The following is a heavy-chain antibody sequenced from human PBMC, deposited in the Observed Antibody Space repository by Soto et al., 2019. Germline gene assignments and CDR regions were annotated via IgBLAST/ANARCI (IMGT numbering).Heavy chain of an antibody. V-gene: IGHV1-24*01. Sequence: ASVKVSCKVSGYTLTELSMHWVRQAPGKGLEWMGGFDPEDGETIYAQKFQGRVTMTEDTSTDTAYMELSSLRSEDTAAYYCATGSWFQADYYGMDVWGQGTTVTVSS. CDR3: ATGSWFQADYYGMDV. CDR1: GYTLTELS. J-gene: IGHJ6*02. CDR2: FDPEDGET. D-gene: IGHD6-13*01.